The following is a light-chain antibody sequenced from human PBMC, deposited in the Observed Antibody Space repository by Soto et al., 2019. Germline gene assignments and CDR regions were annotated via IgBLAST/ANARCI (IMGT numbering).Light chain of an antibody. Sequence: AIQLTQSPTSLSASVGDRVTITCRASQGISTALAWYQQKSGKPPQLVIYDASNLESGVPSRFSGSGSGTDFTLTISSLQPEDFATYFCQHVISDPLTFGGGTRVEIK. V-gene: IGKV1-13*02. CDR2: DAS. J-gene: IGKJ4*01. CDR1: QGISTA. CDR3: QHVISDPLT.